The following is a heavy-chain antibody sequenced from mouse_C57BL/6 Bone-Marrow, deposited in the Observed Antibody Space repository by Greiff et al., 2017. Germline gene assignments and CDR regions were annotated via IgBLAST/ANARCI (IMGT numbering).Heavy chain of an antibody. CDR1: GFTFSDFY. D-gene: IGHD2-2*01. CDR2: SRNKANDYTT. J-gene: IGHJ3*01. CDR3: ARDAPLYYGYVPFAY. Sequence: EVQLMESGGGLVQSGRSLRLSCATSGFTFSDFYMEWVRQAPGKGLEWIAASRNKANDYTTEYSASVKGRFIVSRDTSQSILYLQMNALRAEDTAIYYCARDAPLYYGYVPFAYWGQGTLVTVSA. V-gene: IGHV7-1*01.